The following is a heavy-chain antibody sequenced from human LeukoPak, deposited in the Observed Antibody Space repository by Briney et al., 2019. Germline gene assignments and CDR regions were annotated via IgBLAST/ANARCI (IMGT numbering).Heavy chain of an antibody. CDR3: ARATTYDILTGYFDY. CDR2: IRYNGNDN. Sequence: PGGSLRLSCAASGFTFSTYGLHWVRQAPGKGLEWVAFIRYNGNDNYYTDSVKGRFTISRDNSKNTLYLQMNSLRREDTAVYYCARATTYDILTGYFDYWGQGTLVTVSS. CDR1: GFTFSTYG. J-gene: IGHJ4*02. D-gene: IGHD3-9*01. V-gene: IGHV3-30*02.